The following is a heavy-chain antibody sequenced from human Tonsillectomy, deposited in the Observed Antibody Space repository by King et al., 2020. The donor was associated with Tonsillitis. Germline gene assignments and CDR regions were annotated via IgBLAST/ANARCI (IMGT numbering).Heavy chain of an antibody. V-gene: IGHV3-7*01. J-gene: IGHJ4*02. CDR2: IKQDGSEE. D-gene: IGHD2-8*01. CDR1: GFSFSNYW. Sequence: VQLVESGGGLVQPGGSLRLSCAASGFSFSNYWMNWIRQAPGKGLEWVATIKQDGSEEYYVDSVKGRFTISRDNVKNSLNLQLNSLRAEDTAVYYCARGTSSPGLDYWGQGTLVTVSS. CDR3: ARGTSSPGLDY.